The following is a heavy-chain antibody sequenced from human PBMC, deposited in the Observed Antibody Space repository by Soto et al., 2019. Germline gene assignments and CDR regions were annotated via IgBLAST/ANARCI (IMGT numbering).Heavy chain of an antibody. CDR1: GYTFTSYY. CDR2: INPSGGST. J-gene: IGHJ6*02. V-gene: IGHV1-46*01. Sequence: GASVKVSCKASGYTFTSYYMHWVRQAPGQGLEWMGIINPSGGSTSYAQKFQGRVTMTRDTSTSTVYMELSSLRSEDTAVYYWARDRSAVVVAAAYGMDVWGQGTTVTVSS. CDR3: ARDRSAVVVAAAYGMDV. D-gene: IGHD2-15*01.